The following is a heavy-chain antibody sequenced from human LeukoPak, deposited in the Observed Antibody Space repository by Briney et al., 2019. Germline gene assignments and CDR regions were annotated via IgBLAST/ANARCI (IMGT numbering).Heavy chain of an antibody. CDR1: GFTFPTST. Sequence: GKSLRLSCAASGFTFPTSTINWVRQAPAKGLEWVSAISGSGGTPYYADSVKGRFTISRDNSKNTVYLQMNSLRAEDTALYYCAKGPSSIAAAGTWFDPWGQGALVTVSS. D-gene: IGHD6-13*01. CDR2: ISGSGGTP. V-gene: IGHV3-23*01. CDR3: AKGPSSIAAAGTWFDP. J-gene: IGHJ5*02.